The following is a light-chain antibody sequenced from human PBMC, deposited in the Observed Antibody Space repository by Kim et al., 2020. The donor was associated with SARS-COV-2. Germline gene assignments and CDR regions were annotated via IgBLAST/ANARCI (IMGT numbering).Light chain of an antibody. CDR3: LVLHNSAWV. CDR2: GAT. CDR1: GYH. Sequence: PSLTVSPGGTVTLTCASGGYHPNWFQQKPGQPPRALIYGATRKHPWTPARFSGSLIGGKAALTVSSVQPEDEADYFCLVLHNSAWVFGGGTQLTVL. J-gene: IGLJ3*02. V-gene: IGLV7-43*01.